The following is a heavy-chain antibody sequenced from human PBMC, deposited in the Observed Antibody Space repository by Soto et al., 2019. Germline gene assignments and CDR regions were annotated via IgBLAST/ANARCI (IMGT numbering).Heavy chain of an antibody. CDR2: IWYDGSNK. CDR1: GFSFSSYG. V-gene: IGHV3-33*01. J-gene: IGHJ3*01. CDR3: ARDRRYYDILTGYSNGD. Sequence: PGGSLRLSCAAAGFSFSSYGMHRVRQAPGKGLEWVAVIWYDGSNKYYADSVKGRFTISRDNSKNTLYLQMNSLRAEDTAVYYCARDRRYYDILTGYSNGDWGQGTMVTVSS. D-gene: IGHD3-9*01.